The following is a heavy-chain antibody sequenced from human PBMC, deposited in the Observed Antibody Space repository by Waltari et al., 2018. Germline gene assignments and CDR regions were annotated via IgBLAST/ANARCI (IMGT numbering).Heavy chain of an antibody. D-gene: IGHD5-12*01. V-gene: IGHV1-2*02. CDR1: GYTFTGYY. Sequence: QVQLVQSGAEVKKPGASVKVSCKASGYTFTGYYMHWVRQAPGQGLEWMGRINPNRGGTNYAQKFQGRVTMTRDTSISTAYMELSRLRSDDTAVYYCARDSGYDPAGMDVWGQGTTVTVSS. J-gene: IGHJ6*02. CDR3: ARDSGYDPAGMDV. CDR2: INPNRGGT.